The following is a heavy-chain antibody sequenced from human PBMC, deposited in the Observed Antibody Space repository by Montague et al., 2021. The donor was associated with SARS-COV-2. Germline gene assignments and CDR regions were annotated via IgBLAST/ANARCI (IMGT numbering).Heavy chain of an antibody. V-gene: IGHV4-39*01. CDR3: ARHGARATFGGWWFCDH. D-gene: IGHD3-16*01. J-gene: IGHJ1*01. CDR1: GDSISNSNYY. CDR2: IYYSGST. Sequence: SETLSLTCTVSGDSISNSNYYWGWIRQPPGKGLEWIGSIYYSGSTYYNPSLKSRVTISVDTSMNQFSLKLSSVTAADTAVYYCARHGARATFGGWWFCDHWGQGTLVTVSS.